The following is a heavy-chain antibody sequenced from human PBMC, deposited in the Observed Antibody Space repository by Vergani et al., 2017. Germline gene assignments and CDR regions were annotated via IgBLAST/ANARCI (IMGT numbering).Heavy chain of an antibody. CDR3: AKHYRGWGIDY. Sequence: QVQLVESGGGVVQRGGSLRLSCATSGFTLSNYDMQWIRQGPGKGLEFVAFIQFDGSNQYYADSVKGRFTLSRDFSKNTLYLQMNSLRTDDTAKYYCAKHYRGWGIDYWGQGTKVIVSS. D-gene: IGHD4-11*01. V-gene: IGHV3-30*02. J-gene: IGHJ4*02. CDR1: GFTLSNYD. CDR2: IQFDGSNQ.